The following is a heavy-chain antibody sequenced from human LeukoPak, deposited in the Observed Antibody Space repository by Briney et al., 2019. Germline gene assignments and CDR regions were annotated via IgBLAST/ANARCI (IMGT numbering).Heavy chain of an antibody. Sequence: GGPLRVSCAGSGFTFRCYWMHWVPQAPGKAPVWVSRINGDSSSISYGGSVKGRFTISRDNADNTVYLQMNRLRVEDTAVYYCVRGQEVWELLPDDGFEIWGQGTMVTVSS. D-gene: IGHD1-26*01. J-gene: IGHJ3*02. CDR3: VRGQEVWELLPDDGFEI. V-gene: IGHV3-74*01. CDR1: GFTFRCYW. CDR2: INGDSSSI.